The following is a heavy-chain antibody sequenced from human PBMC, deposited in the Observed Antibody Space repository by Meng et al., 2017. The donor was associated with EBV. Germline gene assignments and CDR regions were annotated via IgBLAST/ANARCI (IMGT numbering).Heavy chain of an antibody. Sequence: ESCDGVGRPEGSLRPPCASSGFTFGSHAMGLVHQAPWKGLEGFSAISGSGGSTYYADSVKGRFTISRDNSKNTLYLQMNSLRAEDTAVYYCAKDLAGGIAVDYWGQGTLVTVSS. V-gene: IGHV3-23*01. J-gene: IGHJ4*02. D-gene: IGHD6-13*01. CDR2: ISGSGGST. CDR1: GFTFGSHA. CDR3: AKDLAGGIAVDY.